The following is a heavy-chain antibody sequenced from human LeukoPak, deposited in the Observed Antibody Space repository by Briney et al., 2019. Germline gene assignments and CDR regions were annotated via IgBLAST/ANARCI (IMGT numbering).Heavy chain of an antibody. J-gene: IGHJ4*02. CDR3: AREYSSFAGSFDY. D-gene: IGHD6-19*01. CDR1: GFTFSSYE. V-gene: IGHV3-48*03. CDR2: ISSSGSTI. Sequence: GGSLRLSCAASGFTFSSYEMNWVRQAPGKGLEWVSYISSSGSTIYYADSVKGRFTISRDNAKNSLYLQMNSLRAEDTAVYYCAREYSSFAGSFDYWGQGTLDTVSS.